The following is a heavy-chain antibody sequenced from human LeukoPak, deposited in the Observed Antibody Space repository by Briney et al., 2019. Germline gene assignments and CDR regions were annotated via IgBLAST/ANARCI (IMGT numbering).Heavy chain of an antibody. CDR2: INPSGGST. CDR3: ARGEEVATIPTLNWYFDL. D-gene: IGHD5-24*01. Sequence: ASVKVSCKASGYTFTSYYMRWVRQAPGQGLEWMGIINPSGGSTSYAQKFQGRVTMTRDKSTSTVYMELSSLRSEDTAVYYCARGEEVATIPTLNWYFDLWGRGTLVTVSP. CDR1: GYTFTSYY. J-gene: IGHJ2*01. V-gene: IGHV1-46*01.